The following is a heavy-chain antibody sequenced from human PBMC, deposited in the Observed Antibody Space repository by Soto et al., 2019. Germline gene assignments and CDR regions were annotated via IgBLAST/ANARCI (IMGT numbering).Heavy chain of an antibody. J-gene: IGHJ4*01. CDR1: GGSVNSGSSY. Sequence: SETLSLTCTVSGGSVNSGSSYCTWIRRSPGKGLEWLGHVYYGGSTKFNPSLTNGVRRSIDTSNNQFSVRLISVTPEDTAVYYCVRDYWG. CDR2: VYYGGST. V-gene: IGHV4-61*01. CDR3: VRDY.